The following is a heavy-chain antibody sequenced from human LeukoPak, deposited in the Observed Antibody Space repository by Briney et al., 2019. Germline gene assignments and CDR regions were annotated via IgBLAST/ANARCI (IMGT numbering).Heavy chain of an antibody. CDR2: IYHSGST. D-gene: IGHD2-15*01. V-gene: IGHV4-4*02. Sequence: SETLSLTCAVSGGSISSSNWWSWVRQPPGKGLEWIGEIYHSGSTNYNPSLKSRVTISVDKSKNQFSLKLSSVTAADTAVYYCARVGGYCSGGSCYSDDAFDIWGQGTMVTVSS. CDR3: ARVGGYCSGGSCYSDDAFDI. J-gene: IGHJ3*02. CDR1: GGSISSSNW.